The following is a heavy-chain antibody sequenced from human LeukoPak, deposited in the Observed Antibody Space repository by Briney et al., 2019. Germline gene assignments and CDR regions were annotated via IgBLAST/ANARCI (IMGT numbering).Heavy chain of an antibody. D-gene: IGHD1-7*01. CDR2: IYYSGST. V-gene: IGHV4-59*08. Sequence: SETLSLTCTVSGGSISSYYWSWIRQPPGKGLEWIGYIYYSGSTYYNPSLKSRLTISVDTSKKQFSLKLNSVTAADTALYYCARHLSRGGTRLFDFWGQGTLVTVSS. CDR3: ARHLSRGGTRLFDF. J-gene: IGHJ4*02. CDR1: GGSISSYY.